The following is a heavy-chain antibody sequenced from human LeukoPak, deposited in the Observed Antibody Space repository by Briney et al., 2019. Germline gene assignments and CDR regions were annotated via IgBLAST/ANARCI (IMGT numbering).Heavy chain of an antibody. CDR3: ARVENYYYYYGMDV. Sequence: GGSLRLSCAASGFTFSSYSMNWVRQAPGKGLECVSYISSSSSYIYYADSVKGRFTISRDNAKNSLYLQMNSLRAEDTAVYYCARVENYYYYYGMDVWGQGTTVTVSS. D-gene: IGHD1-1*01. V-gene: IGHV3-21*05. CDR2: ISSSSSYI. CDR1: GFTFSSYS. J-gene: IGHJ6*02.